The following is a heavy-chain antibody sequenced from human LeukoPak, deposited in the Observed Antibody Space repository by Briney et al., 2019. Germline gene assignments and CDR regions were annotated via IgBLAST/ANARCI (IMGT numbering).Heavy chain of an antibody. D-gene: IGHD4-17*01. CDR1: GGTFSSYA. J-gene: IGHJ4*02. Sequence: SVKVSCKASGGTFSSYAISWVRQAPGQGLEWMGRIIPIFGTANYAQKFQGRVTITTDESTSTAYMELSSLRSDDTAVYYCARFSRYGDYFDYWGQGTLVTVSS. V-gene: IGHV1-69*05. CDR3: ARFSRYGDYFDY. CDR2: IIPIFGTA.